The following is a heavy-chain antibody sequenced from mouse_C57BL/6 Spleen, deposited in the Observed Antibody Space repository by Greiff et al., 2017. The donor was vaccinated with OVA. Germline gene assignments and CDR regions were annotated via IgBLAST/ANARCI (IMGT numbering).Heavy chain of an antibody. D-gene: IGHD2-1*01. CDR1: GYTFTSYG. CDR2: IYPRSGNT. J-gene: IGHJ4*01. CDR3: ARYYGNYGEDAMDY. V-gene: IGHV1-81*01. Sequence: VQLQQSGAELARPGASVKLSCKASGYTFTSYGISWVKQRTGQGLEWIGEIYPRSGNTYYNEKFKGKATLTADKSSSTAYMELRSLTSEDSAVYFCARYYGNYGEDAMDYWGQGTSVTVSS.